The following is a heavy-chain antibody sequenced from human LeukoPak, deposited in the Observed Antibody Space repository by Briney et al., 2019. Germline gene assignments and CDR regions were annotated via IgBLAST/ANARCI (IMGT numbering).Heavy chain of an antibody. CDR1: GFTFSSYA. CDR2: IKGSGGDT. J-gene: IGHJ4*02. CDR3: AKDWRDFDY. Sequence: GGSLRLSCAASGFTFSSYAMTWVRQAPGKGPEWVSGIKGSGGDTYYADSVKGRFTISRDNSKNTLYLQMNSLRAEDTAVYYCAKDWRDFDYWGQGTLVTVSS. V-gene: IGHV3-23*01.